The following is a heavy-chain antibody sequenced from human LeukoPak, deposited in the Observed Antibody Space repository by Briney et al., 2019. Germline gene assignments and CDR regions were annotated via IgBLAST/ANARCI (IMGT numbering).Heavy chain of an antibody. CDR2: ISAYNGNT. CDR1: GYTFTSYG. J-gene: IGHJ6*02. V-gene: IGHV1-18*01. D-gene: IGHD2-8*01. Sequence: ASVKVSCKASGYTFTSYGISWVRQAPGQGLEWMGWISAYNGNTNYAQKLQGRVTMTTDTSTSTAYMELRSLRSDDTAVYYCARSTYCTNGVCYEYHYGMDVWGQGTTVTVPS. CDR3: ARSTYCTNGVCYEYHYGMDV.